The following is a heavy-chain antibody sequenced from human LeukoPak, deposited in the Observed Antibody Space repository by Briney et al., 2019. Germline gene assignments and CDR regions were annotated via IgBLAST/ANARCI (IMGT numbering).Heavy chain of an antibody. J-gene: IGHJ6*03. CDR1: GFTFSTYA. CDR3: AKWLTQYHYYMDA. CDR2: TSYDGSDK. D-gene: IGHD6-19*01. V-gene: IGHV3-30*04. Sequence: GGSLRLSCAASGFTFSTYAMHWVRQAPGKGLEWVAVTSYDGSDKYYADSVKGRFTISRDNSKNTLYLQMNSLTAEDTAVYYCAKWLTQYHYYMDAWGKGTTVTVSS.